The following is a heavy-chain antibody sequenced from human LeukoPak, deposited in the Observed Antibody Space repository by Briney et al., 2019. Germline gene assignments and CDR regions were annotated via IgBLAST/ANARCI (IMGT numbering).Heavy chain of an antibody. CDR2: INAGNGNT. Sequence: ASVKVSCKASGYTFTSYAMHWVRQAPGQRLEWMGWINAGNGNTKYSQKFQGRITITRDTSASTAYMELSSLRSEDTAVYYCARGLEGDQLWVLDYWGQGTLVTVSS. V-gene: IGHV1-3*01. CDR3: ARGLEGDQLWVLDY. CDR1: GYTFTSYA. D-gene: IGHD5-18*01. J-gene: IGHJ4*02.